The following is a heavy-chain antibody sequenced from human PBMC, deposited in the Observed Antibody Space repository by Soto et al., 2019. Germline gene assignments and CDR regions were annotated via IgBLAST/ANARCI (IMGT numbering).Heavy chain of an antibody. CDR3: ARVYDYVWGSYRTYYYYGMDV. CDR1: GYTFTSYA. V-gene: IGHV1-46*01. CDR2: INPSGGST. Sequence: ASVKVSCKASGYTFTSYAMHWVRQAPGQRLEWMGIINPSGGSTSYAQKFQGRVTMTRDTSTSTVYMELSSLRSEDTAVYYCARVYDYVWGSYRTYYYYGMDVWGQGTTVTVSS. J-gene: IGHJ6*02. D-gene: IGHD3-16*02.